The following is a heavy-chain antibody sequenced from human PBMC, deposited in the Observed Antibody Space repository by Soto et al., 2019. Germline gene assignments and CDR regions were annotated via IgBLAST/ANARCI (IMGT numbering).Heavy chain of an antibody. CDR2: INPSSGST. CDR1: GYTFITYG. J-gene: IGHJ3*02. D-gene: IGHD2-15*01. Sequence: ASVKVSCKASGYTFITYGITWVRQAPGQGLEWMGIINPSSGSTSYAQKFQGRVTMTRDTSTSTVYMELSSLRSEDTAVYYCARDLGGTTAEGAFDIWGQGTMVTVSS. CDR3: ARDLGGTTAEGAFDI. V-gene: IGHV1-46*01.